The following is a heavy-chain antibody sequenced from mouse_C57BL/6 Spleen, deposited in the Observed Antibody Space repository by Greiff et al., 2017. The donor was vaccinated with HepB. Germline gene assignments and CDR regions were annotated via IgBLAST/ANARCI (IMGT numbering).Heavy chain of an antibody. Sequence: VQLQQPGAELVKPGASVKMSCKASGYTFTSYWITWVRQRTGQGLVWIGDIYPGSGSTNYNEKFKSKATLTVATSSSTAYMQLSSLTSEDSAVYYGARRTAQGDFDYWGQGTTLTVSS. V-gene: IGHV1-55*01. CDR1: GYTFTSYW. D-gene: IGHD3-2*02. CDR2: IYPGSGST. CDR3: ARRTAQGDFDY. J-gene: IGHJ2*01.